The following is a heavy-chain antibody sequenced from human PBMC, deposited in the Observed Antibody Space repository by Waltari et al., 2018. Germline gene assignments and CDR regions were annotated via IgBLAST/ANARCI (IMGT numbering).Heavy chain of an antibody. CDR1: GGSISSSY. CDR3: ASAAGRKAYYFDY. V-gene: IGHV4-59*12. D-gene: IGHD3-10*01. Sequence: QLQLQESGPGLVKPSETLSVTCAVSGGSISSSYWSWIRQAPGKGLEWIGYIYGSGSSTRYNPSLKSRVTPSVDTSKNQLSPKLSSVAAADTAVYYCASAAGRKAYYFDYWGQGVLVTVSS. J-gene: IGHJ4*02. CDR2: IYGSGSST.